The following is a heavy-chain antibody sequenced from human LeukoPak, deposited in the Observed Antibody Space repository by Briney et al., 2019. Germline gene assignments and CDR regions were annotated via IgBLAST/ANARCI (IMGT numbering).Heavy chain of an antibody. CDR2: IIPIFGTA. Sequence: SVKVSCKASGGTFSSYAISWVRQAPGQGLEWMGGIIPIFGTANYAQKFQGRVTITTDESTSTAYMELSSLRSEDTAVYYCARDNDAGANWFDPWGQGTLVSVSS. D-gene: IGHD1-1*01. CDR1: GGTFSSYA. J-gene: IGHJ5*02. V-gene: IGHV1-69*05. CDR3: ARDNDAGANWFDP.